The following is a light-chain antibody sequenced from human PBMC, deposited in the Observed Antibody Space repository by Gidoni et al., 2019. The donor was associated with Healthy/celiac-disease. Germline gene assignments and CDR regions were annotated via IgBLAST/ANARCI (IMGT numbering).Light chain of an antibody. J-gene: IGLJ2*01. Sequence: SSELTQDPAVSVAWGQTVRITCQGDSLRSYYASWYQQKPGQAPVLVNYGKNNRPSGIPDRFSGSSSGNTASLTITGAQAEDEADYYCNSRDSSGNHLVFGGGTKLTVL. V-gene: IGLV3-19*01. CDR2: GKN. CDR3: NSRDSSGNHLV. CDR1: SLRSYY.